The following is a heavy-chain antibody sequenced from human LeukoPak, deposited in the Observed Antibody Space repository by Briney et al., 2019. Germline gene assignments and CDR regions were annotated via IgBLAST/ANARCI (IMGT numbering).Heavy chain of an antibody. D-gene: IGHD3-10*01. CDR1: EYTFTTYG. CDR3: ARDPWSYGSGTQGCCFGP. Sequence: ASVKDSGKPTEYTFTTYGITGVSQAPGQGLEWMGWISAYNGNTNYAQKLQGRVTMTTDTSTSTAYMELRSLRSDDAAVYYCARDPWSYGSGTQGCCFGPGGQGTLVTVSS. V-gene: IGHV1-18*01. J-gene: IGHJ5*02. CDR2: ISAYNGNT.